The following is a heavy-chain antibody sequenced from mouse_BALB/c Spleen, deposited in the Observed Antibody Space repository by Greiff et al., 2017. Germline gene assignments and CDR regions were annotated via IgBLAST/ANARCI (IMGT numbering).Heavy chain of an antibody. V-gene: IGHV3-2*02. CDR1: GYSITSDYA. D-gene: IGHD2-13*01. J-gene: IGHJ3*01. CDR3: AIQVTWFAY. CDR2: ISYSGST. Sequence: EVMLVESGPGLVKPSQSLSLTCTVTGYSITSDYAWNWIRQFPGNKLEWMGYISYSGSTSYNPSLKSRISITRDTSKNQFFLQLNSVTTEDTATYYCAIQVTWFAYWGQGTLVTVSA.